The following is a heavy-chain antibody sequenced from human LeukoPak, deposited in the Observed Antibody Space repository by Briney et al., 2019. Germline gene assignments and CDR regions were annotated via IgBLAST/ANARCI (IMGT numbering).Heavy chain of an antibody. CDR1: GFTFSSYS. J-gene: IGHJ4*02. CDR2: ISSSSSTI. V-gene: IGHV3-48*01. Sequence: GGSLRLSCAASGFTFSSYSMNWVRQAPGKGLEWVSYISSSSSTIYYADSVKGRFTISRDNAKNSLYLQMNSLRAEDTAVYYCARDRTYYYDGSGYPDWGQGTLVTVSS. CDR3: ARDRTYYYDGSGYPD. D-gene: IGHD3-22*01.